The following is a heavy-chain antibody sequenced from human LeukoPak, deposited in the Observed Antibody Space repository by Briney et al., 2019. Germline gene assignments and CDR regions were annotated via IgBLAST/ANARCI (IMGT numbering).Heavy chain of an antibody. CDR3: ARVRAYCVGGSCYSSWFDP. CDR1: GYTFTGYY. Sequence: RASVKVSCKASGYTFTGYYMHWVRQAPGQGLEWMGWINPNSGGTNYAQKFQGWVTMTRDTSISTAYMELSRLRSDDTAVYYCARVRAYCVGGSCYSSWFDPWGQGTLVTVSS. J-gene: IGHJ5*02. CDR2: INPNSGGT. V-gene: IGHV1-2*04. D-gene: IGHD2-15*01.